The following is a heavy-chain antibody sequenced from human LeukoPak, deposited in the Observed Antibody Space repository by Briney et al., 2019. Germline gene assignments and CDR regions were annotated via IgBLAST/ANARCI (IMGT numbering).Heavy chain of an antibody. Sequence: PGRSLRLSCAASGFTLSNYGMHWVRQAPGKGLEWVAVIWSDGSNKHYADSARGRFTISRDNPKNTLYLQMNSLRADDTAVYYCARVTMVAGASYNWFVVWGQGTLVTVST. D-gene: IGHD2-15*01. CDR2: IWSDGSNK. CDR3: ARVTMVAGASYNWFVV. CDR1: GFTLSNYG. V-gene: IGHV3-33*01. J-gene: IGHJ5*02.